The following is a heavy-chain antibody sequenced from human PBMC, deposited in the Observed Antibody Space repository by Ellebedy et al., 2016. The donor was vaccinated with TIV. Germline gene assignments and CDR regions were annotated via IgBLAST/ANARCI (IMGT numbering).Heavy chain of an antibody. CDR3: VKDEWEV. CDR1: GFTFSDYT. CDR2: IHESGGRI. Sequence: GESLKISCAASGFTFSDYTMNWVRQAPGKGLEWVSVIHESGGRIHYAASVKGRFTISRDNSKNTLFLQMSSLRVEDTARYYCVKDEWEVWGQGAQVTVSS. J-gene: IGHJ4*02. D-gene: IGHD1-26*01. V-gene: IGHV3-23*01.